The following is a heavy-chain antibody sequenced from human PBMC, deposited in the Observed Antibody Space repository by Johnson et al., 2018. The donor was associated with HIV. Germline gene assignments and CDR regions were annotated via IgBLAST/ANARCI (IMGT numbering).Heavy chain of an antibody. V-gene: IGHV3-13*01. Sequence: ELLVESGGGLVQPGGSLRLSCAASGFTFSSYDMHWVRQATGKGLEWVSAIGTAGDTYYAGSVKGRFTISRDHAKNSLYLQMNSLTAGDMAVYYCARGSVFDIWGRGTMVTVSS. J-gene: IGHJ3*02. D-gene: IGHD3-3*01. CDR1: GFTFSSYD. CDR3: ARGSVFDI. CDR2: IGTAGDT.